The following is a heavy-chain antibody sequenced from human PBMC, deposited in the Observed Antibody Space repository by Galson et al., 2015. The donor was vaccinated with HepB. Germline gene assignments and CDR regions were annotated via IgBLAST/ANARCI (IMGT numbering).Heavy chain of an antibody. CDR3: ARVGPMTTVTTSRGMDV. CDR2: ISSSSSYI. CDR1: GFTFSSYS. D-gene: IGHD4-17*01. J-gene: IGHJ6*02. V-gene: IGHV3-21*01. Sequence: SLRLSCAASGFTFSSYSMNWVRQAPGKGLEWVSPISSSSSYIYYADSVKGRFTISRDNAKNSLYLQMNSLRAEDTAVYYCARVGPMTTVTTSRGMDVWGQGTTVTVSS.